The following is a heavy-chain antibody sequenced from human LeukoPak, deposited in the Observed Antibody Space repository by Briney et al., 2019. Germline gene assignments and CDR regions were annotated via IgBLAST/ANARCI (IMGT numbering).Heavy chain of an antibody. J-gene: IGHJ4*02. CDR1: GFTFSSYW. D-gene: IGHD3-22*01. Sequence: GGSLRLSCAASGFTFSSYWMSWVRQAPGKGLEWVANIKQDGSEKYYVDSVKGRFTISRDNAENSLYLQMNSLRAEDTAVYYCARAVGYYYDGSGYSWGQGTLVTVSS. V-gene: IGHV3-7*01. CDR2: IKQDGSEK. CDR3: ARAVGYYYDGSGYS.